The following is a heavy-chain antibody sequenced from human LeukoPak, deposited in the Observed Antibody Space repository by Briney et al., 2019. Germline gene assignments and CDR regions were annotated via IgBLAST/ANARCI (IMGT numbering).Heavy chain of an antibody. J-gene: IGHJ4*02. CDR2: IIPIFGTA. Sequence: ASVKVSCKASGGTFSSYGISWVRQAPGQGLEWMGGIIPIFGTANYAQKFQGRVTITADESTRTAYMELSSLRSEDTAVYYCASVGSGSYPFDYWGQGTLVTVSS. CDR3: ASVGSGSYPFDY. D-gene: IGHD3-10*01. CDR1: GGTFSSYG. V-gene: IGHV1-69*13.